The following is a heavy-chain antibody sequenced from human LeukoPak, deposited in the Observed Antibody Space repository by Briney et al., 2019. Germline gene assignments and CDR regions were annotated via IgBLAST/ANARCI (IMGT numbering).Heavy chain of an antibody. J-gene: IGHJ4*02. CDR2: INPNSGGT. D-gene: IGHD3-3*01. V-gene: IGHV1-2*02. CDR3: AREITIFGVVIGFDY. Sequence: ASVKVSCKASGYTFTGYYMHWVRQAPGQGLEWMGWINPNSGGTNYAQKFQGRVTMTRDTSISTAYMELSRLRSDDTAVYYCAREITIFGVVIGFDYWGPGTLVTVSS. CDR1: GYTFTGYY.